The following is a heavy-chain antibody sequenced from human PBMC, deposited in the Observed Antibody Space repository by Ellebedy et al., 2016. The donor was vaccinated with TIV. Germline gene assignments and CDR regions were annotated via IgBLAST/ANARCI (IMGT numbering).Heavy chain of an antibody. CDR1: GYSFANYW. Sequence: GESLKISXQGSGYSFANYWVAWVRQMPGKGLEWMGIIYPGDSDTRYRPSFQGQVTISADNTISTAYLQWSSLKASDTGMYYCARHQGIDVVVPTTNWFNPWGQGTLVTVSS. CDR3: ARHQGIDVVVPTTNWFNP. CDR2: IYPGDSDT. V-gene: IGHV5-51*01. J-gene: IGHJ5*02. D-gene: IGHD2-2*01.